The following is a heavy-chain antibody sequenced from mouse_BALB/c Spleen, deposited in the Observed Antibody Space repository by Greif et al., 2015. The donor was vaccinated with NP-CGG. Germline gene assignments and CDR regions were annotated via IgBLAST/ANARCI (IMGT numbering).Heavy chain of an antibody. CDR2: IRNKANGYTT. CDR1: GFTFTDYY. Sequence: EVHLVESGGGLVQPGGSLRLSCATSGFTFTDYYMSWVRQPPGKALEWLGFIRNKANGYTTEYSASVKGRFTISRDNSQSILYLQMSTLRAEDSATYYCARDPSGRPYAMDYWGQGTSVTVSS. V-gene: IGHV7-3*02. D-gene: IGHD3-1*01. J-gene: IGHJ4*01. CDR3: ARDPSGRPYAMDY.